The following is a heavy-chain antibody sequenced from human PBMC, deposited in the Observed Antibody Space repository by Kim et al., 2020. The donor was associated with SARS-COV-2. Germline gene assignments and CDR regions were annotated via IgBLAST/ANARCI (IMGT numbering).Heavy chain of an antibody. D-gene: IGHD6-13*01. J-gene: IGHJ4*02. Sequence: SETLSLTCTVSGGSVSSGSYYWSWIRQPPGKGLEWIGYIYYSGSTNYNPSLKSRVTISVDTSKNQFSLKLSSVTAADTAVYYCARSVRVGEGSSWPFDYWGQGTLVTVSS. CDR2: IYYSGST. CDR3: ARSVRVGEGSSWPFDY. V-gene: IGHV4-61*01. CDR1: GGSVSSGSYY.